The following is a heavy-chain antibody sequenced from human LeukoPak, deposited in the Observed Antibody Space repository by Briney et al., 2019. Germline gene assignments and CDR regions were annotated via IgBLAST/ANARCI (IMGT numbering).Heavy chain of an antibody. V-gene: IGHV1-18*01. CDR1: GYTFTNYG. J-gene: IGHJ6*02. CDR2: ISAYNGNT. D-gene: IGHD5-18*01. CDR3: ARDRLYNYGYYGMDV. Sequence: ASVKVSCKASGYTFTNYGISWVRQAPGQGLGWMGWISAYNGNTNYAQKLQGRVTMTTDTSTTTAYMELRSLRSDDTAVYYCARDRLYNYGYYGMDVWGQGTTVTVSS.